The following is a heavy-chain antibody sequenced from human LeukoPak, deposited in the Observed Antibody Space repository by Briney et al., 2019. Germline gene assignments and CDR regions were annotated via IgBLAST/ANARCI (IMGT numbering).Heavy chain of an antibody. D-gene: IGHD1-26*01. CDR3: AREVGWFDS. Sequence: GGSLRLSCAASGFTFSNFAMSWVRQAPGEGLEWVSVISGNSGSTYYADSVKGRFTISRENSKNTLYLQMNSLRAEDTAIYYCAREVGWFDSWGQGTLVTVSS. CDR1: GFTFSNFA. CDR2: ISGNSGST. V-gene: IGHV3-23*01. J-gene: IGHJ5*01.